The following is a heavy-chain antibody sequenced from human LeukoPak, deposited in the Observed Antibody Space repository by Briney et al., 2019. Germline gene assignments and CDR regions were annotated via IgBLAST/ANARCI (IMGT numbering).Heavy chain of an antibody. CDR3: VRCYSGSPDPAY. Sequence: GGSLRLSCAASGFTFSSYSTNGVRQAPGKGLEWVSSISSSNSYIYYADSVQGRFTISRDNAKNSLYLEMNSLRADDTAVYYCVRCYSGSPDPAYWSQGTLVTVSS. CDR2: ISSSNSYI. D-gene: IGHD1-26*01. J-gene: IGHJ4*02. CDR1: GFTFSSYS. V-gene: IGHV3-21*01.